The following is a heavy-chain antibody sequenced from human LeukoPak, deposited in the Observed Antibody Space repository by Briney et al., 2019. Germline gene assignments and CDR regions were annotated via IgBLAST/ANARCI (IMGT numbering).Heavy chain of an antibody. D-gene: IGHD2-8*01. CDR3: ARDLITLTQIPALDY. V-gene: IGHV1-69*04. CDR1: GGTFSSYA. J-gene: IGHJ4*02. Sequence: ASVKVSCKASGGTFSSYAISWVRQAPGQGLEWMGRIIPILGIANYAQKFQGRVTITADKSTSTAYMELSSLRSEDTAVYYCARDLITLTQIPALDYWGQGTLVTVSS. CDR2: IIPILGIA.